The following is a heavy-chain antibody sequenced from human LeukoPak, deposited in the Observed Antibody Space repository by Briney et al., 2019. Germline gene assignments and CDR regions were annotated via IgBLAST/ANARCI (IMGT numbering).Heavy chain of an antibody. Sequence: TETLSLTCTVSGGSISSYYWSWIRQSPGKGLEWIGHIPHSGSTKYSSSLKSRAIISSDTSKNQFSLKLSSVTAADTALYYCAGLRDGDYGGYFDYWGQGTLVTASS. V-gene: IGHV4-59*08. J-gene: IGHJ4*02. CDR3: AGLRDGDYGGYFDY. CDR1: GGSISSYY. CDR2: IPHSGST. D-gene: IGHD4-17*01.